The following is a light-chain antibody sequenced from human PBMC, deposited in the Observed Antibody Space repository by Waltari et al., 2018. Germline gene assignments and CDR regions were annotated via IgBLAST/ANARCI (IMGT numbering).Light chain of an antibody. CDR1: SLGTKT. V-gene: IGLV3-21*04. CDR3: QVWDFTQGV. Sequence: SYVLNQPPSVSVAPGKTARISCGGTSLGTKTVHWYPQKTGPAPVLVIHYDSGRPSGIPERFSGSTSGNTATLTIKWVEAGDEAEYFCQVWDFTQGVFGGGTKLTVL. CDR2: YDS. J-gene: IGLJ3*02.